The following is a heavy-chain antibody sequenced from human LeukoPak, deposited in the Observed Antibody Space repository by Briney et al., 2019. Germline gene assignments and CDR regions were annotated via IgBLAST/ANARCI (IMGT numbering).Heavy chain of an antibody. V-gene: IGHV1-18*01. CDR3: ARATSPIHYQPLRGDAFDI. CDR1: GYTFTSYG. Sequence: ASVKVSCKASGYTFTSYGISWVRQAPGQGLEWMGWISAYNGNTNYAQKLQGRVTMTTDTSTSTAYMELRSLRSDDTAVYYCARATSPIHYQPLRGDAFDIWGQGTMVTVSS. CDR2: ISAYNGNT. D-gene: IGHD2-2*01. J-gene: IGHJ3*02.